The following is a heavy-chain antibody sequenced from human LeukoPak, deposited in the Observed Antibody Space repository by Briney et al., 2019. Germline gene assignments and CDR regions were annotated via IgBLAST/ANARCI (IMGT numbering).Heavy chain of an antibody. CDR2: IYISGTT. Sequence: PSETLSLTCTVSGGSLSNYYWSWIRQPAGKGLEWIGRIYISGTTNYNPSLKSRVTMSADTSKNQFSLKLSSVTAADTAVYYRARETFGSYRNFFDYWGQGTLVTVSS. D-gene: IGHD1-26*01. J-gene: IGHJ4*02. CDR3: ARETFGSYRNFFDY. V-gene: IGHV4-4*07. CDR1: GGSLSNYY.